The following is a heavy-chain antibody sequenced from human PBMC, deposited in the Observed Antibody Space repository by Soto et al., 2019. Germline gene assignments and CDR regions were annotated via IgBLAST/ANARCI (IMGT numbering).Heavy chain of an antibody. D-gene: IGHD3-22*01. CDR3: RRGAYYYETSRQKAYLY. J-gene: IGHJ4*01. Sequence: SETLSLTCTVSGGSISSGGYYWSWIRQHPGKGLEWIGYIYYGGSTYYNPSLKSRATISGDTSKNQFSLKLSSVTAADTAVYYCRRGAYYYETSRQKAYLYWAPGTLL. CDR1: GGSISSGGYY. V-gene: IGHV4-31*03. CDR2: IYYGGST.